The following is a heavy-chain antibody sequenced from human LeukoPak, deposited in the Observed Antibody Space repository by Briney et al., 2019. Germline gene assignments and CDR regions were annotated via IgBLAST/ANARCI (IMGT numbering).Heavy chain of an antibody. CDR1: GFIFSTYA. CDR3: ARDGKGRNRIGYYFDY. CDR2: LSGSGGTS. D-gene: IGHD3-10*01. J-gene: IGHJ4*02. Sequence: GGRLRLSCAASGFIFSTYAMTWVRQAPGKGLEWVSTLSGSGGTSYFADSVKGRFTISRDNAKNSLYLQMNSLRAEDTAVYYCARDGKGRNRIGYYFDYWGQGTLVTVSS. V-gene: IGHV3-23*01.